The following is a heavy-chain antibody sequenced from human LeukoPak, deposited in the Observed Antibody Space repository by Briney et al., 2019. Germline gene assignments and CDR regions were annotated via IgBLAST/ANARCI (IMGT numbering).Heavy chain of an antibody. V-gene: IGHV3-21*01. J-gene: IGHJ4*02. CDR3: ARSPPSFPFDY. D-gene: IGHD2/OR15-2a*01. CDR1: GFTFSSYS. Sequence: GGSLRLSCAASGFTFSSYSMNWVRQAPGKGLEWVSSISSSSSNIYYADSVKGRFTISRDNAKNSLYLQMNSLRVEDTAVYYCARSPPSFPFDYWGQGTLVTVSS. CDR2: ISSSSSNI.